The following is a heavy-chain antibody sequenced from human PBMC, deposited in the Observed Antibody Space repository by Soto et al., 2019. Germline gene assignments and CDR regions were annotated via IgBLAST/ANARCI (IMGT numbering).Heavy chain of an antibody. CDR2: INPNSGGT. CDR3: ARDTWGTYYGSGSYYRS. CDR1: GYTFTGYY. Sequence: ASVKVSCKASGYTFTGYYMHWVRQAPGQGLEWMGWINPNSGGTNYAQKFQGRVTMTRDTSISTAYMELSRLRSDDTAVYYCARDTWGTYYGSGSYYRSWGQGTLVNFSS. D-gene: IGHD3-10*01. J-gene: IGHJ4*02. V-gene: IGHV1-2*02.